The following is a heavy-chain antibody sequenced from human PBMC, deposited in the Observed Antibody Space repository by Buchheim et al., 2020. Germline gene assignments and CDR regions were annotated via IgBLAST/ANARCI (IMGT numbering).Heavy chain of an antibody. J-gene: IGHJ5*02. D-gene: IGHD1-26*01. Sequence: QVQLVESGGGVVQPGRSLRLSCAASGFTFSSYGMHWVRQAPGKGLEWVAVIWYDGSNKYYADSVKGRFTISRDNSKNTLYLQMNSLRAEDTAVYYCARDSVIGASSGWFDPWGQGTL. CDR3: ARDSVIGASSGWFDP. V-gene: IGHV3-33*01. CDR2: IWYDGSNK. CDR1: GFTFSSYG.